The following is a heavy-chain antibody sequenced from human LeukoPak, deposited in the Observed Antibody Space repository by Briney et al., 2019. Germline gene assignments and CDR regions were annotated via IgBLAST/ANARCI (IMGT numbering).Heavy chain of an antibody. D-gene: IGHD3-16*02. V-gene: IGHV4-4*07. J-gene: IGHJ3*02. Sequence: KPSETLSLTCTVSVGSISSYYWSWIRQPAGKGLEWIGRIYTSGSTNYNPSPKSRVTTSVDTSKNQFSLKLSSVTAADTAVYYCASGGTYDYVWGSYRPNDAFDIWGQGTMVTVSS. CDR2: IYTSGST. CDR1: VGSISSYY. CDR3: ASGGTYDYVWGSYRPNDAFDI.